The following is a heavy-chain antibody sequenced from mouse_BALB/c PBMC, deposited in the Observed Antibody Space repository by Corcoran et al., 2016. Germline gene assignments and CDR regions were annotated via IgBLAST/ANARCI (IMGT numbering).Heavy chain of an antibody. Sequence: QVTLKESGPGILQPSQTLSLTCSFSGFSLSTSGMGVSWIRQPSGKGLEWLAHIYWDDDKRDNPSLKSRLTITKDTSSNQVFLKITSVDTADTATYDCARREGDCYFDVWGAGTTVTVSS. J-gene: IGHJ1*01. V-gene: IGHV8-12*01. CDR3: ARREGDCYFDV. CDR2: IYWDDDK. CDR1: GFSLSTSGMG.